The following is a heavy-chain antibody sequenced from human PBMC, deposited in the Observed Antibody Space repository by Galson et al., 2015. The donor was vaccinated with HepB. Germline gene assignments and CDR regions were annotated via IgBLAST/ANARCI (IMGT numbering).Heavy chain of an antibody. CDR3: ARDARWSYGTRGVDYYYYYYMDV. CDR2: ISSSSSYI. V-gene: IGHV3-21*01. CDR1: GFTFSSYS. J-gene: IGHJ6*03. Sequence: SLRLSCAASGFTFSSYSMNWVRQAPGKGLEWVSSISSSSSYIYYADSVKGRFTISRDNAKNSLYLQMNSLRAEDTAVYYCARDARWSYGTRGVDYYYYYYMDVWGKGTTVTVSS. D-gene: IGHD3-16*01.